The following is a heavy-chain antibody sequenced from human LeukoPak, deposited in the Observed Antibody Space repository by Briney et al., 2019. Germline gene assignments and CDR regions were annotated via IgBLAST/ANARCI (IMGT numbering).Heavy chain of an antibody. J-gene: IGHJ4*02. D-gene: IGHD5-24*01. Sequence: GGSLRLSCAASGFTISSNYMNWVRQAPGKGLDWVSVISDGGSTYYADSVRGRFTISRDNSKNTLYLQMNSLIAEDTAVYYCAKSGYNRFDYWGQGTRVTVSS. CDR1: GFTISSNY. CDR2: ISDGGST. V-gene: IGHV3-53*01. CDR3: AKSGYNRFDY.